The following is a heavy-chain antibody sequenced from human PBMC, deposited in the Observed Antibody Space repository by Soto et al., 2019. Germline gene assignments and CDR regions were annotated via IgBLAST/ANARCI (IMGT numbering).Heavy chain of an antibody. Sequence: EVQLVESGGGLVKPGESLRLSCAASGFTFSSSTMNWVRQAPGKGLEWVSSINTNSAYIYYAGSVTGRFTISRDNAKNSLFLHMNSLRAEDTAVYYCTRGSYGDYSDWGQGTLVTVSS. J-gene: IGHJ4*02. CDR1: GFTFSSST. CDR2: INTNSAYI. V-gene: IGHV3-21*01. D-gene: IGHD4-17*01. CDR3: TRGSYGDYSD.